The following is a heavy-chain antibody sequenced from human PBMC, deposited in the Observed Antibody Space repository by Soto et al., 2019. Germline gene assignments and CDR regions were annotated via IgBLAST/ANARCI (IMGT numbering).Heavy chain of an antibody. CDR1: GYSFTNYW. CDR2: VDPSDSDT. D-gene: IGHD3-22*01. J-gene: IGHJ4*02. CDR3: ARQIYDSDTGPNFQYYFDS. Sequence: PGESLKISCKGSGYSFTNYWITWVRQMPGKGLEYMGRVDPSDSDTRYSPSFQGHVTISATKSITTAYLQWSSLRASDTAMYYCARQIYDSDTGPNFQYYFDSWGQGTTVTVSS. V-gene: IGHV5-10-1*01.